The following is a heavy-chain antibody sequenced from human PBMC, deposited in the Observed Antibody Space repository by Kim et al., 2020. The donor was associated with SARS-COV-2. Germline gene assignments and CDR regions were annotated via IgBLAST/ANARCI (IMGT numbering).Heavy chain of an antibody. Sequence: YYNPSLKSRVTISVDTSKNQFSLKLSSVTAADTAVYYCARAPMATRDFDYWGQGTLVTVSS. J-gene: IGHJ4*02. CDR3: ARAPMATRDFDY. V-gene: IGHV4-31*02. D-gene: IGHD5-12*01.